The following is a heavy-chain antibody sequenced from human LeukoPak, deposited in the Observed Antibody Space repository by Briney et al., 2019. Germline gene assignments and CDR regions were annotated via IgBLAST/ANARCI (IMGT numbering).Heavy chain of an antibody. Sequence: PRGSLRLSCAASGFTFRNYAMSWVRQAPGKGLEWVSAISGSGGSTYYADSVKGRFTISRDNSKNTLYLQMNSLRAEDTAVYYCVKELDSSGYFDFWGQGTLVTVSS. CDR3: VKELDSSGYFDF. V-gene: IGHV3-23*01. CDR2: ISGSGGST. CDR1: GFTFRNYA. D-gene: IGHD3-22*01. J-gene: IGHJ4*02.